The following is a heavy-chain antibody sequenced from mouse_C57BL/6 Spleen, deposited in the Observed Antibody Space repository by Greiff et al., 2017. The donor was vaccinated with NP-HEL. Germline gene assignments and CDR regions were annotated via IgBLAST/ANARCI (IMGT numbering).Heavy chain of an antibody. J-gene: IGHJ4*01. CDR3: ARRDYYGSSPNYAMDY. CDR2: IWSGGST. Sequence: QVQLKQSGPGLVQPSQSLSITCTVSGFSLTSYGVHWVRQSPGKGLEWLGVIWSGGSTDYNAAFISRLSISKDNSKSQVFFKMNSLQADDTAIYYCARRDYYGSSPNYAMDYWGQGTSVTVSS. D-gene: IGHD1-1*01. V-gene: IGHV2-2*01. CDR1: GFSLTSYG.